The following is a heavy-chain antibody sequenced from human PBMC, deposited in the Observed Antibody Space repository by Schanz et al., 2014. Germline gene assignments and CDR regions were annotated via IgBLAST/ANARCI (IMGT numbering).Heavy chain of an antibody. J-gene: IGHJ4*02. CDR3: ARDAADFYDILTEEDY. D-gene: IGHD3-9*01. Sequence: QVQLVQSGAEVKKPGASVKVSCTASGFNFNNYDINWVRQATGQGLEWMGWINTANGNAKYSANFQARVTITRDTSATTAYMELTNLRSDDTAVYYCARDAADFYDILTEEDYWGQGTLVTVSS. CDR2: INTANGNA. V-gene: IGHV1-8*01. CDR1: GFNFNNYD.